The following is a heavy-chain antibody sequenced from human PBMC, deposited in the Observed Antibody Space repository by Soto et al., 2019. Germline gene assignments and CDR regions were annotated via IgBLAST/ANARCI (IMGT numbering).Heavy chain of an antibody. J-gene: IGHJ6*04. V-gene: IGHV4-34*01. D-gene: IGHD3-3*01. CDR1: GGSFSDYY. Sequence: SETLSLTCSVYGGSFSDYYWSWIRQPPGKGMEWIGEINHSGSTNYNPSLKSRVTISVHTSKNQFSLKLSSVTAADTAVYYCARARKGSGSDYYYHYGMDVWGKGTTVTVSS. CDR2: INHSGST. CDR3: ARARKGSGSDYYYHYGMDV.